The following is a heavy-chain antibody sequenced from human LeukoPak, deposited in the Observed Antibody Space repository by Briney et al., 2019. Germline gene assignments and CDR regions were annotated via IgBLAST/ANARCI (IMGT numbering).Heavy chain of an antibody. D-gene: IGHD3-9*01. CDR1: GGSFSGYY. CDR2: INHSGST. V-gene: IGHV4-34*01. J-gene: IGHJ4*02. Sequence: PSETLSLTCAVYGGSFSGYYWSWIRQPPGKGLEWIGEINHSGSTSYNPSLKSRVTISVDESKNQFSLKLSSVTAADTAVYYCARAVLRYFDWSSALDYWGQGTLVTVSS. CDR3: ARAVLRYFDWSSALDY.